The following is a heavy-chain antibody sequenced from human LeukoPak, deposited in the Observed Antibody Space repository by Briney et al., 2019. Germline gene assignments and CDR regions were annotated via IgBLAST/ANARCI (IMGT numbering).Heavy chain of an antibody. CDR1: GFTFSSYA. V-gene: IGHV3-30-3*01. CDR3: AKDEGGRRKLEYSSSSGYFDY. Sequence: GGSPRLSCAASGFTFSSYAMHWVRQAPGKGLEWVAVISYDGSNKYYADSVKGRFTISRDNSKNTLYLQMNSLRAEGTAVYYCAKDEGGRRKLEYSSSSGYFDYWGQGTLVTVSS. CDR2: ISYDGSNK. J-gene: IGHJ4*02. D-gene: IGHD6-6*01.